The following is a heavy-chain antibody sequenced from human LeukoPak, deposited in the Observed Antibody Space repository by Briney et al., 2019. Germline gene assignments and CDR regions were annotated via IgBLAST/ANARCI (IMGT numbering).Heavy chain of an antibody. CDR1: GFTFSSYA. CDR2: ISGSGGNT. V-gene: IGHV3-23*01. J-gene: IGHJ4*02. D-gene: IGHD3-3*01. Sequence: TGGSLRLSCAASGFTFSSYAMSWVRQAPGRGLEWVSTISGSGGNTYYTDSVKGRFTISRDNSKNTLYLQMNSLRAEDTAVYYCAKGSGPSVPPDYWGQGTLVTVSS. CDR3: AKGSGPSVPPDY.